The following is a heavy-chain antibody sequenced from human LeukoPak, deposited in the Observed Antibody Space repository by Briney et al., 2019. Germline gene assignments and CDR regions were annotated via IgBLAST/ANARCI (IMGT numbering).Heavy chain of an antibody. CDR1: GFTFRSDV. V-gene: IGHV3-64*01. CDR3: ARISTVVVGVDY. Sequence: GGSLRLSCVASGFTFRSDVLHWVRQAPGKGLEYVSAVSSDGGSTFYANSVKGRFTISRDNSKNTLYLQMGSLRAEDMGVYYCARISTVVVGVDYWGLGTLVTVSS. CDR2: VSSDGGST. J-gene: IGHJ4*02. D-gene: IGHD3-22*01.